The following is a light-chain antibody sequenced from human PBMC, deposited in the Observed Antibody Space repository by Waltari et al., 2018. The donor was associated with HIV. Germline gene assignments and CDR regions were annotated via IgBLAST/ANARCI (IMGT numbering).Light chain of an antibody. CDR1: RGDVGGYNY. Sequence: QSALTQPASVSGSPGQSITISCTGTRGDVGGYNYVSWYQQYPGKAPKLIIYEVNNRPSGVSDRFSGSKSDNTASLTISGLQAEDEADYYCSSYTSSSTLDVFGTGTEVTVL. J-gene: IGLJ1*01. CDR3: SSYTSSSTLDV. V-gene: IGLV2-14*01. CDR2: EVN.